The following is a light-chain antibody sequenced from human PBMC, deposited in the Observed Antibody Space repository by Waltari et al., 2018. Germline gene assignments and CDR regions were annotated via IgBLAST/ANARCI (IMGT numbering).Light chain of an antibody. CDR1: SSDVGFYDF. J-gene: IGLJ3*02. CDR3: SSYTRRSFWV. V-gene: IGLV2-14*01. Sequence: QSALTQPASVSGSPGQSITISCTGTSSDVGFYDFVSWFQQHPGKAPKVMIYKVNNRRAGVSQRFSGAQSANTASMTISVLQAEDEADYYCSSYTRRSFWVFGGGTQLTVL. CDR2: KVN.